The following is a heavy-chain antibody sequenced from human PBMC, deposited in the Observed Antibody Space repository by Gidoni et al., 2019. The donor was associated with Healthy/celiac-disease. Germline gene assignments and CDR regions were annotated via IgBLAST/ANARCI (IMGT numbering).Heavy chain of an antibody. D-gene: IGHD3-3*01. Sequence: EVQLLESGGGLVQPGGSLRLSCAHSGFTFRSYAMGLVRQAPGKGLEWVSAISGSGGSTYYADSVKGRFTSSRDNSKNTLYLQMNSLRAEDTAVYYCAKGGWDFWRGYYMGYWGQGTLVTVSS. CDR2: ISGSGGST. J-gene: IGHJ4*02. V-gene: IGHV3-23*01. CDR1: GFTFRSYA. CDR3: AKGGWDFWRGYYMGY.